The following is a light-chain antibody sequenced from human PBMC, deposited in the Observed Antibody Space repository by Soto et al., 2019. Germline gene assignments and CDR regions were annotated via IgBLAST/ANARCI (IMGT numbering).Light chain of an antibody. CDR1: SSDVGSYDY. V-gene: IGLV2-18*02. CDR2: NVN. CDR3: SSYSISAGLVV. Sequence: QSALIQPPSVSGSPGQSVTISCSGTSSDVGSYDYVSWYQQHPDTVPKPMIYNVNTRPSGVPDRFSGSKSGNTASMTISGLQAEDEGDYYCSSYSISAGLVVFGGGTKVTVL. J-gene: IGLJ2*01.